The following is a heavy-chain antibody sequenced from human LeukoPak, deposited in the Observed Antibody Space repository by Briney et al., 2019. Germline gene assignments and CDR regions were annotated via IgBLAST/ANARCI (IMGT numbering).Heavy chain of an antibody. Sequence: PGVSLRLSCAACGFTFNTYSMLWVRQAPDKGLEGVAVILYNGNNQSYAVYVKGRFTISRDNSKNTLYLQMNSLRAEDTAVYCCAKDQRYGSGTFLDYWGQGTLVTVSS. J-gene: IGHJ4*02. CDR3: AKDQRYGSGTFLDY. CDR2: ILYNGNNQ. CDR1: GFTFNTYS. D-gene: IGHD3-10*01. V-gene: IGHV3-30*18.